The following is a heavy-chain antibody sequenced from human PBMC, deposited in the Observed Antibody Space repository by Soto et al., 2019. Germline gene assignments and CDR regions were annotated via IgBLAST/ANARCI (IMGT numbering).Heavy chain of an antibody. CDR2: MNEDGGTT. CDR3: ASDLSGRADV. J-gene: IGHJ6*02. D-gene: IGHD3-10*01. V-gene: IGHV3-74*02. CDR1: GFTFSSYW. Sequence: EVQLVESGGGLARPGGSLRLSCAASGFTFSSYWMHWVRQAPGKGLVWVSRMNEDGGTTDYADSVKGRFTISRDNAKNTLHLQMNSLRVEDTAVYYCASDLSGRADVWGQGTTVTVSS.